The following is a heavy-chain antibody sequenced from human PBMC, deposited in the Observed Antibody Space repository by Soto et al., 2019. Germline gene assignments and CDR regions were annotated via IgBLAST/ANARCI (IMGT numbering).Heavy chain of an antibody. CDR3: AITLGAAACYVIAV. Sequence: SETLSLTCTVSGGSISSYCWSCIRQPPGKGLEWIVYIYYSGSTNYNPSLKSRVTISVDTSKNPFDLKLSSVNAADTAVYYCAITLGAAACYVIAVRGPRPTVPGSS. D-gene: IGHD1-26*01. V-gene: IGHV4-59*01. J-gene: IGHJ6*01. CDR1: GGSISSYC. CDR2: IYYSGST.